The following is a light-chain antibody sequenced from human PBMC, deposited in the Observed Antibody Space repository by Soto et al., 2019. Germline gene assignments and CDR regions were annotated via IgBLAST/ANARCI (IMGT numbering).Light chain of an antibody. CDR3: QQKSNWPLT. CDR2: DAS. J-gene: IGKJ4*01. Sequence: EVVLTQSPATLSLSPGERATLSCRASQSVGTYLAWYQQRPGQAPRLLIFDASNRATGIPARFSGSGSGTDFTLTISSLESEDFAVYYCQQKSNWPLTFGGGTRVEI. CDR1: QSVGTY. V-gene: IGKV3-11*01.